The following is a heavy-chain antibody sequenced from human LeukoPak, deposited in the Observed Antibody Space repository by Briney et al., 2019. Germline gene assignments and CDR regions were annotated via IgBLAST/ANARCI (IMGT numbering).Heavy chain of an antibody. CDR2: ISSSGSTI. D-gene: IGHD3-10*01. J-gene: IGHJ3*02. CDR3: ARDYPQALWFGQGAFDI. V-gene: IGHV3-48*03. Sequence: GGSLRLSCAASGFTFSSYEMNWVRQAPGKGLEGVSYISSSGSTIYYADSVKGRFTISRDNAKNSLYLQVNSLRAEDTAVYYCARDYPQALWFGQGAFDIWGQGTMVTVSS. CDR1: GFTFSSYE.